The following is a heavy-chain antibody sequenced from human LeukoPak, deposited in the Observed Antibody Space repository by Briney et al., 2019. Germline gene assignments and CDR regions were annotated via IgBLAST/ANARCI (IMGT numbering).Heavy chain of an antibody. V-gene: IGHV3-7*04. Sequence: AGGSLRLSCAASGFTFSSYWMSWVRQAPGKGLEWVANIKQDGSEKYHVDSVKGRFTISRDNAKNSLYLQMNSLRAEDTAVYYCARDQNIVVVVAADTYNWFDPWGQGTLVTVSS. CDR3: ARDQNIVVVVAADTYNWFDP. J-gene: IGHJ5*02. CDR2: IKQDGSEK. CDR1: GFTFSSYW. D-gene: IGHD2-15*01.